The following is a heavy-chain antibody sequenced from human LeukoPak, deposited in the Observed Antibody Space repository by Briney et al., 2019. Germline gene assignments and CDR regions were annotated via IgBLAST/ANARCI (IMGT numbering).Heavy chain of an antibody. J-gene: IGHJ2*01. CDR3: AREWQNAGWYFDL. D-gene: IGHD5-12*01. V-gene: IGHV3-74*01. CDR1: GFTLSSHW. Sequence: RGGSLRLSCAASGFTLSSHWMHWVRQAPGNGPVWVSRINSDGSSTDYADSVKGRFTISRDNAKNTLFLQMNSLRAEDTAVYYCAREWQNAGWYFDLWGRGTLVTVSS. CDR2: INSDGSST.